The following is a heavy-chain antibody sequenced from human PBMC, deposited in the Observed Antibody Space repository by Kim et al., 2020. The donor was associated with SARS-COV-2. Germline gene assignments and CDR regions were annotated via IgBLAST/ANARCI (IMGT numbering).Heavy chain of an antibody. V-gene: IGHV4-4*07. J-gene: IGHJ4*02. Sequence: SETLSLTCTVSGGSISNYFWSWIRQPAGKGLEWIGQIYTSGSTNYNPSLKSRVTMSVDTSKNHSSLKLTSVTAADTARYFCARGGTTKLYPFDYWGRGTL. CDR2: IYTSGST. D-gene: IGHD3-16*02. CDR1: GGSISNYF. CDR3: ARGGTTKLYPFDY.